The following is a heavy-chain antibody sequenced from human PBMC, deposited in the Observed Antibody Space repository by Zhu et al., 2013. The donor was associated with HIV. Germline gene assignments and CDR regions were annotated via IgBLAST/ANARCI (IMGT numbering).Heavy chain of an antibody. V-gene: IGHV1-8*01. CDR1: GYTFTSYD. D-gene: IGHD6-13*01. CDR3: ARDPHVSLYAAAGPDWYFDL. J-gene: IGHJ2*01. CDR2: MNPNSGNT. Sequence: QVQLVQSGAEVKKPGASVKVSCKASGYTFTSYDINWVRQATGQGLEWMGWMNPNSGNTGYAQKFQGRVTMTRNTSISTAYMELSSLRSEDTAVYYCARDPHVSLYAAAGPDWYFDLWGRGTLVTVSS.